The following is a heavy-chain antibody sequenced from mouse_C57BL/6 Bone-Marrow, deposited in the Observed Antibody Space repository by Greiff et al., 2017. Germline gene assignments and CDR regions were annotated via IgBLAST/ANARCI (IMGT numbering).Heavy chain of an antibody. CDR3: ARERWVWFAY. Sequence: DVKLVESGGGLVKPGGSLKLSCAASGFTFSSYAMSWVRQTPEKRLEWVATISDGGSYTYYPDNVKGRFPISSENDKNSRYLQVSHLKSEDTAIYYCARERWVWFAYWGQGTLVTVSA. J-gene: IGHJ3*01. CDR2: ISDGGSYT. V-gene: IGHV5-4*01. D-gene: IGHD2-3*01. CDR1: GFTFSSYA.